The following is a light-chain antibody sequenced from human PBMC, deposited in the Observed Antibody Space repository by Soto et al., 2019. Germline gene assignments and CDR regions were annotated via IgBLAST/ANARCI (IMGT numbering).Light chain of an antibody. CDR1: SIDVGGYNY. CDR2: EVS. Sequence: QSVLTQPASVSGSPGQSITISCTGTSIDVGGYNYVSWYQQHPGKAPKLMIYEVSNRPAGVSNRFSGSKSGNTAALSISGRQAEAEADYDCSSYTSSSALVLGGGTKVTVL. J-gene: IGLJ2*01. CDR3: SSYTSSSALV. V-gene: IGLV2-14*01.